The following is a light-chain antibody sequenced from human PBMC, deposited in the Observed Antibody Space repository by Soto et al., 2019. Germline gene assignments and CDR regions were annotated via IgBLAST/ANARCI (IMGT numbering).Light chain of an antibody. Sequence: NFMLTQPHSVSDSPGKTVTISCTRSSGSIASNYVQWYQQRPGSSPTTVIYEDNQRPSGVPDRFSGSIDRSSNSASLTISGLKTEDEADYYCQSYDSSNQVFGGGTKVTVL. CDR3: QSYDSSNQV. J-gene: IGLJ2*01. V-gene: IGLV6-57*01. CDR1: SGSIASNY. CDR2: EDN.